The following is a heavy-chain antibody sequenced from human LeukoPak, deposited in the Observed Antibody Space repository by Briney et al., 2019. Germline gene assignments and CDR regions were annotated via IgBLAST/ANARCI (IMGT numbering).Heavy chain of an antibody. Sequence: ASVKVSCKASGYTFTSYGISWVRQARGQGLEWMGWISAYNGNTNYAQKLQGRVTMTTDTSTSTAYMELRSLRSEDTAVYYCARGYCSGGSCYLDYWGQGTLVTVSS. CDR2: ISAYNGNT. CDR1: GYTFTSYG. CDR3: ARGYCSGGSCYLDY. D-gene: IGHD2-15*01. V-gene: IGHV1-18*01. J-gene: IGHJ4*02.